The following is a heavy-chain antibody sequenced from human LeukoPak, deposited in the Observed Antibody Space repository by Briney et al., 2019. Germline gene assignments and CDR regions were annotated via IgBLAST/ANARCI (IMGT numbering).Heavy chain of an antibody. CDR3: ARGRTYCSGGSCYFDAFDI. V-gene: IGHV4-39*07. CDR1: GGSISSSSYY. J-gene: IGHJ3*02. CDR2: IYYSGST. D-gene: IGHD2-15*01. Sequence: PSETLSLTCTVSGGSISSSSYYWGWIRQPPGKGLEWIGSIYYSGSTYYNPSLKSRVTISVDTSKNHFSLKLSSVTAADTAVYYCARGRTYCSGGSCYFDAFDIWGQGTMVTVSS.